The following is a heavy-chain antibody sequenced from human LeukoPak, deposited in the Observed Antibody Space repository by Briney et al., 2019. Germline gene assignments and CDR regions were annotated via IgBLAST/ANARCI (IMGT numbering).Heavy chain of an antibody. J-gene: IGHJ6*03. CDR2: IIPIFGTA. D-gene: IGHD3-10*01. CDR3: ARAARSYSYYYYMDV. Sequence: SVKVSCEASGGTFSSYAISWVRQAPGQGLEWMGGIIPIFGTANYAQKFQGRVTITTDESTSTAYMELSSLRSEDTAVYYCARAARSYSYYYYMDVWGKGTTVTFSS. CDR1: GGTFSSYA. V-gene: IGHV1-69*05.